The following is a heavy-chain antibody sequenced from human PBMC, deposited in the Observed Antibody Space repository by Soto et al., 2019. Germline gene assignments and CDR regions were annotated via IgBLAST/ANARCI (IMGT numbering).Heavy chain of an antibody. D-gene: IGHD1-1*01. CDR2: ISYDGSNK. CDR1: GFTFSSYA. V-gene: IGHV3-30-3*01. CDR3: AREGLERRLIAFDI. J-gene: IGHJ3*02. Sequence: QVQLVESGGGVVQPGRSLRLSCAASGFTFSSYAMHWVRQAPGKGLEWVAVISYDGSNKYYADSVKGRFTISRDNSKNTLYLQMNSLRAEDTAVYYCAREGLERRLIAFDIWGQGTMVTVSS.